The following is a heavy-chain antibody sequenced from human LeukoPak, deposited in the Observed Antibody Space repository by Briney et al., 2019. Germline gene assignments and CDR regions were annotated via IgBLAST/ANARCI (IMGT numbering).Heavy chain of an antibody. V-gene: IGHV3-33*06. J-gene: IGHJ4*02. CDR3: AKKEGGFDH. Sequence: GGSLRLSCAASGFTFSSYGMHWVRQAPGKGLEWVAVIWYDGSNKYYADSVKGRFTISRDNSKNTLYLQMNSLRADDTAVYYCAKKEGGFDHWGQGALVTVSS. CDR1: GFTFSSYG. D-gene: IGHD1-26*01. CDR2: IWYDGSNK.